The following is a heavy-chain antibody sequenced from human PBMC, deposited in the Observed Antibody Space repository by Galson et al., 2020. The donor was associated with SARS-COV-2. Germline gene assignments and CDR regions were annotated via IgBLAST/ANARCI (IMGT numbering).Heavy chain of an antibody. CDR3: AKSKVLRYFDWLGSSWYFDL. CDR1: GFTFSSYA. V-gene: IGHV3-23*01. CDR2: FSGSGGST. J-gene: IGHJ2*01. D-gene: IGHD3-9*01. Sequence: GGSLRLSCAASGFTFSSYAMSWVRQAPGKGLEWVSAFSGSGGSTYYADSVKGRFTISRDNSKNTLYLQMNSLRAEDTAVYYCAKSKVLRYFDWLGSSWYFDLWGRGTLVTVSS.